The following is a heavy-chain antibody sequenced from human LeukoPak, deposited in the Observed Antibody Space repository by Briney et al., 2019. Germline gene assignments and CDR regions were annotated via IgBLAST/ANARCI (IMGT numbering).Heavy chain of an antibody. J-gene: IGHJ4*02. D-gene: IGHD1-20*01. CDR1: GGSITDYY. CDR2: IYYSGGA. CDR3: ARTSRSNWNDVHWDY. V-gene: IGHV4-59*01. Sequence: SETLSLTCTASGGSITDYYWSWIRQTPGKGLEWIGYIYYSGGANYNPSLRSRVTIAVDTSKNQFSLKLSSVTAADTAIYYCARTSRSNWNDVHWDYWGQGTLVTVSS.